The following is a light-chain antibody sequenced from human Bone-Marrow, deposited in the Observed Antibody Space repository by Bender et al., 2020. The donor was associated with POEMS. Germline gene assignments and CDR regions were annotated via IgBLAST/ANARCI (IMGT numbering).Light chain of an antibody. Sequence: QTVVTQEPSFSVSPGGTVTLTCGLSSGSVSTSYYPSWYQQTPGQAPRTLIYNTNTRSSGVPDRFSGSNSGNTATLTISRVEAGDEADYYCQVWDGFVVFGGGTKLTVL. CDR2: NTN. V-gene: IGLV8-61*01. CDR1: SGSVSTSYY. J-gene: IGLJ2*01. CDR3: QVWDGFVV.